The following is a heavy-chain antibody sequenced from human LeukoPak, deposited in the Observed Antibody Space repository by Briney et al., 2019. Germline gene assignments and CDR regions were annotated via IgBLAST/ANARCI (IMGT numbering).Heavy chain of an antibody. V-gene: IGHV4-59*01. CDR2: IYYSGST. CDR1: GGSISSYY. CDR3: ARVPAPDIRFDY. Sequence: SETLSLTCTVSGGSISSYYWSWIRQPPGKGLEWIGYIYYSGSTNHNPSLKSRVTISVDTSKNQFSLKLSSVTAADTAVYYCARVPAPDIRFDYWGQGTLVTVSS. J-gene: IGHJ4*02. D-gene: IGHD2-15*01.